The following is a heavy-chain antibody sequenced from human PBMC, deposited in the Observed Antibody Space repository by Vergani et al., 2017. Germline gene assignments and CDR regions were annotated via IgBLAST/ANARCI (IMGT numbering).Heavy chain of an antibody. Sequence: EVQLLESGGGLVQPGGSLRLSCAASGFTFSTYAMTWVRQAPGKGLEWVSGISGQNFRTHYADSVKGRFTISRDDSKNTVYLQINSLRAEDTAIYYCAGPQGTSAYYYGGFDYWGQGILVTVSS. D-gene: IGHD3-22*01. J-gene: IGHJ4*02. CDR3: AGPQGTSAYYYGGFDY. CDR2: ISGQNFRT. V-gene: IGHV3-23*01. CDR1: GFTFSTYA.